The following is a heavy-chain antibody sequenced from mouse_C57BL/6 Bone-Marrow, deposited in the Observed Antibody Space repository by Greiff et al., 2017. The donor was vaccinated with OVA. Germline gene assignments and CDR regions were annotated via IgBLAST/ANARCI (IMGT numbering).Heavy chain of an antibody. D-gene: IGHD1-1*01. J-gene: IGHJ3*01. CDR3: TREDYGSSYRAY. V-gene: IGHV1-15*01. CDR1: GYTFTDYE. CDR2: IDPETGGT. Sequence: QVQLKESGAELVRPGASVTLSCKASGYTFTDYEMHWVKQTPVHGLEWIGAIDPETGGTAYNQKFKGKAILTADKSSSTAYMELRSLTSEDSAVYYCTREDYGSSYRAYWGQGTLVTVSA.